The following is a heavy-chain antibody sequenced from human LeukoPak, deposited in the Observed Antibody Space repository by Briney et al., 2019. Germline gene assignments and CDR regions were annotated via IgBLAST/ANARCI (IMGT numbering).Heavy chain of an antibody. CDR3: ARGRDTRGYQFKGFDS. V-gene: IGHV4-4*02. D-gene: IGHD3-22*01. CDR2: IWHSGST. CDR1: GGSISSSNW. Sequence: SETLSLTCAVSGGSISSSNWWSWVRQAPGKGLEWIGEIWHSGSTNYKPSLKSRVTISKDTSKNQFSLRLNSVTAADTAVYYCARGRDTRGYQFKGFDSWGQGTLVTVSS. J-gene: IGHJ4*02.